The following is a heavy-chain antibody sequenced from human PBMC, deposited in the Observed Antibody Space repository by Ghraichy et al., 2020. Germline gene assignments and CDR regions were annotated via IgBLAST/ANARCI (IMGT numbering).Heavy chain of an antibody. CDR2: IYTSGST. CDR3: ARETPQDGPGDYGDDIAFPFDY. Sequence: SETLSLTCTVSGGSISSGSYYWSWIRQPAGKGLEWIGRIYTSGSTNYNPSLKSRVTISVDTSKNQFSLKLSSVTAADTAVYYCARETPQDGPGDYGDDIAFPFDYWGQGTLVTVSS. CDR1: GGSISSGSYY. J-gene: IGHJ4*02. D-gene: IGHD4-17*01. V-gene: IGHV4-61*02.